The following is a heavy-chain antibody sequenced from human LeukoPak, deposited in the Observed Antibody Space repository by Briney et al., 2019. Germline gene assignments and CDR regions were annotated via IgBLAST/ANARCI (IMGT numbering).Heavy chain of an antibody. V-gene: IGHV1-18*01. CDR3: ARSGGSRISRVEWGPEGPVSDYYYYMDV. CDR2: ISAYNGNT. J-gene: IGHJ6*03. D-gene: IGHD1-26*01. Sequence: ASVKVSCKASGYTFTSYGISWVRQAPGQGLEWMGWISAYNGNTNYAQKLQGRVTMTTDTSTSTAYMELRSLRSDDTAVYYCARSGGSRISRVEWGPEGPVSDYYYYMDVWGKGTTVTVSS. CDR1: GYTFTSYG.